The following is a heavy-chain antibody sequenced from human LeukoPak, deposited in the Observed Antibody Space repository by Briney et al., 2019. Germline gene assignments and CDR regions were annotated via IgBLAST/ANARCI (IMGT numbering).Heavy chain of an antibody. Sequence: GESLKISCKGSGYSFTSYWIAWVRQMPGKGLEWMGIIYPGDSDTRYSPSFQGQVTISADKSISTGYLQWSSLKASDTAMYYCARRGDSSGYYRGAFDYWGQGTLVTVSS. CDR2: IYPGDSDT. J-gene: IGHJ4*02. CDR1: GYSFTSYW. D-gene: IGHD3-22*01. CDR3: ARRGDSSGYYRGAFDY. V-gene: IGHV5-51*01.